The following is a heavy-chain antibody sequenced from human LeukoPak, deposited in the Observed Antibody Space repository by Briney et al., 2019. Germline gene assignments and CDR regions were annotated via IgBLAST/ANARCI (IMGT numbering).Heavy chain of an antibody. CDR3: ATQATYYYGSGSYFPY. J-gene: IGHJ4*02. D-gene: IGHD3-10*01. CDR2: IIPIFGTA. V-gene: IGHV1-69*13. Sequence: ASVKVSCKASGGTFSSYAISWVRQAPGQGLEWMGGIIPIFGTANYAQKFQGRVTITADESTSTAYMELSGLRSEDTAVYYCATQATYYYGSGSYFPYWGQGTLVTVSS. CDR1: GGTFSSYA.